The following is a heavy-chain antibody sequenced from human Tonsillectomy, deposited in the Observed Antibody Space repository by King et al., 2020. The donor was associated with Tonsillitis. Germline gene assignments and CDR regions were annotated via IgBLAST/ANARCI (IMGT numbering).Heavy chain of an antibody. CDR2: IYYSGST. CDR1: GGSISSSSYY. V-gene: IGHV4-39*07. Sequence: QLQESGPGLVKPSETLSLTCTVSGGSISSSSYYWGWIRQPPGKGLEWIGSIYYSGSTYYNPSLKSRVTISVDTSKNQFSLKLSSVTAADTAVYYCARDFRLYSSGWFQHWGQGTLVTVSS. D-gene: IGHD6-19*01. CDR3: ARDFRLYSSGWFQH. J-gene: IGHJ1*01.